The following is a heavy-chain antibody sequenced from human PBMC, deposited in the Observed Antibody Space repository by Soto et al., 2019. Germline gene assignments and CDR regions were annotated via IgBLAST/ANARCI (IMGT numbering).Heavy chain of an antibody. J-gene: IGHJ6*02. D-gene: IGHD3-22*01. CDR2: ISSSSSYI. CDR1: GFTFSSYS. V-gene: IGHV3-21*01. Sequence: GGSLRLSCAASGFTFSSYSMNWVRQAPGKGLEWVSSISSSSSYIYYADSVKGRFTISRDNAKNSLYLQMNSLRAEDTAVYYCAREVVEYYDSSHNILYYYGMDVWGQGTTVTVSS. CDR3: AREVVEYYDSSHNILYYYGMDV.